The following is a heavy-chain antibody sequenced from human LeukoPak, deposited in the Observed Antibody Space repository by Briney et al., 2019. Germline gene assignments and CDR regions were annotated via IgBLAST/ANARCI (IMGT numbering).Heavy chain of an antibody. CDR3: ARSRTNPSGEVRGSDYYYYGMDV. Sequence: PSETLSLTCAVSGGSISDYYWSWIRQPPGKGLEWIGEINHSGSTNYNPSLKSRVTISVDTSKNQFSLKLSSVTAADTAVYYCARSRTNPSGEVRGSDYYYYGMDVWGQGTTVTVSS. CDR2: INHSGST. J-gene: IGHJ6*02. D-gene: IGHD3-10*01. CDR1: GGSISDYY. V-gene: IGHV4-34*01.